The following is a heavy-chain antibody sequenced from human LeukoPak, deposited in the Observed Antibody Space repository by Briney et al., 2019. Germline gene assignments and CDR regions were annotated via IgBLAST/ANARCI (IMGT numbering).Heavy chain of an antibody. Sequence: GRSLRPSCAASGFTFSSYAMHWVRQAPGKGLEWVAVISYDGSNKYYADSVKGRFTISRDNSKNTLYLQMNSLRAEDTAVYYCAREAGYSSSWYYLNWFDPWGQGTLVTVSS. CDR1: GFTFSSYA. CDR3: AREAGYSSSWYYLNWFDP. CDR2: ISYDGSNK. J-gene: IGHJ5*02. V-gene: IGHV3-30-3*01. D-gene: IGHD6-13*01.